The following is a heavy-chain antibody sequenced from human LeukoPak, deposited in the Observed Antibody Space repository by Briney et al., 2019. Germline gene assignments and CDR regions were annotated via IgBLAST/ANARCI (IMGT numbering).Heavy chain of an antibody. D-gene: IGHD6-6*01. CDR1: GFTFSSYA. V-gene: IGHV3-23*01. CDR3: ANSYTSSSRTPFDC. CDR2: LSGSGGST. Sequence: GGSLRLSCAASGFTFSSYAMSWVRQAPGKGLEWVSSLSGSGGSTYYADSVKGRFTISRDNSKNTLYLEMNNLRAEDTAVYYCANSYTSSSRTPFDCWGQGTLVTVSS. J-gene: IGHJ4*02.